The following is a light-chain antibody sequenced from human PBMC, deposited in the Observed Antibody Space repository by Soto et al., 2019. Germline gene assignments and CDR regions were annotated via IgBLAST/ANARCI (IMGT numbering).Light chain of an antibody. CDR2: EVS. J-gene: IGLJ1*01. Sequence: QSVLTQPVSVSGSPGQSITISCTGTSXDVGGYNYVSWYQQHPGKAPKLMIYEVSNRPSGVSNRFSGSKSGNTASLTISGLQAEDEADYYCSSYTSSLYVFGTGTKVIVL. CDR3: SSYTSSLYV. V-gene: IGLV2-14*01. CDR1: SXDVGGYNY.